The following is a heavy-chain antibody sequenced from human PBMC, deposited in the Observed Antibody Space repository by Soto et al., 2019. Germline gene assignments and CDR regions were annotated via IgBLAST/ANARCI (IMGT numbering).Heavy chain of an antibody. J-gene: IGHJ4*02. CDR2: IYYSGST. Sequence: SRTCTVSGGSISSGGYYWSWIRQHPGKGLEWIGYIYYSGSTYYNPSLKSRVTISVDTSKNQFSLKLSSVTAADTAVYYCAREGNYDGSLDYWGQGTLVTVSS. CDR3: AREGNYDGSLDY. CDR1: GGSISSGGYY. D-gene: IGHD3-22*01. V-gene: IGHV4-31*03.